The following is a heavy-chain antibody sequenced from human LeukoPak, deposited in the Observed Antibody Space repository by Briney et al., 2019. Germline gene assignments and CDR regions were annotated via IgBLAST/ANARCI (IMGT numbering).Heavy chain of an antibody. CDR1: GGSFSGYY. V-gene: IGHV4-34*01. Sequence: SETLSLTCAVYGGSFSGYYWSWTRQPPGKGLEWIGEINHSGSTNYNPSLKSRVTISVDTSKNQFSLKLSSVTAADTAVYYYARGRSMYYDILTGYSIFDYWGQGTLVTVSS. CDR2: INHSGST. CDR3: ARGRSMYYDILTGYSIFDY. J-gene: IGHJ4*02. D-gene: IGHD3-9*01.